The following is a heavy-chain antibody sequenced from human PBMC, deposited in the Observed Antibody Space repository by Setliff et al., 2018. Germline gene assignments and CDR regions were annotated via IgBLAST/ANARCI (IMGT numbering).Heavy chain of an antibody. V-gene: IGHV4-34*01. D-gene: IGHD6-13*01. CDR2: INHTGST. CDR3: ARQPYSTTYYYYYYYMDV. CDR1: GGSFSGYY. J-gene: IGHJ6*03. Sequence: ETLSLTCAVYGGSFSGYYWSWIRQPPGKGLEWIGEINHTGSTNYSPSLKSRVTMSIDTSKNQFSLNLNSVTAADTAVYYCARQPYSTTYYYYYYYMDVWGKGTTVTVSS.